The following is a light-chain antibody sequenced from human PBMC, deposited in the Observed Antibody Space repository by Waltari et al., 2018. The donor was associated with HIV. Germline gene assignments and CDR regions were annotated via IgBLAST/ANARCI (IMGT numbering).Light chain of an antibody. V-gene: IGLV1-44*01. J-gene: IGLJ2*01. CDR2: SNN. Sequence: QSVLTQPPSASGTPGQRVTISCSGSSSNIGSNTVNWYQQLPGTAPKLLIYSNNQRPSGVPDRFSGSKSGTSASRAISGLQSEDEADYYCAVWGDSLNGPVFGGGTKLTVL. CDR1: SSNIGSNT. CDR3: AVWGDSLNGPV.